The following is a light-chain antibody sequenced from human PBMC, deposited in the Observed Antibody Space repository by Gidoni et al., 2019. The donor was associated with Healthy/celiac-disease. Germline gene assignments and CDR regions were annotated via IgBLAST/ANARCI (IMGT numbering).Light chain of an antibody. CDR1: QDISNS. CDR3: QQYDNLPIT. CDR2: DAS. V-gene: IGKV1-33*01. J-gene: IGKJ5*01. Sequence: DIHMTPSPSSLSASVGDRVTITCQASQDISNSLNWYQQKPGKAPKLLIYDASNLETGVPSRFSGSGSGTDFTFTISSLQPEDIATYYCQQYDNLPITFGQXTRLEIK.